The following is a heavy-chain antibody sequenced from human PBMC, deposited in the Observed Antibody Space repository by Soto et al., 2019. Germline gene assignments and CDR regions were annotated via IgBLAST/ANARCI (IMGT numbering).Heavy chain of an antibody. Sequence: PGESLKISCKGSGYSFTSYWISWVRQMPGKGLEWMGRIDPSDSYTNYSPSFQGHVTISADKSISTAYLQWSSLKASDTAMYYCARLPDSDYDFWSGPSDGWWFDPWGQGTLVTVSS. CDR3: ARLPDSDYDFWSGPSDGWWFDP. CDR1: GYSFTSYW. CDR2: IDPSDSYT. D-gene: IGHD3-3*01. V-gene: IGHV5-10-1*01. J-gene: IGHJ5*02.